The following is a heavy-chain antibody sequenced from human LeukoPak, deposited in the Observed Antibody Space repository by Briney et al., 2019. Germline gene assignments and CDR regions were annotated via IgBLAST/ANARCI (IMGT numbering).Heavy chain of an antibody. CDR3: ARGSIVVVVAATTPPYYFDY. CDR2: IHYSGSS. D-gene: IGHD2-15*01. Sequence: SETLSLTCTVSGDSTSNFYWNWIRQSPGKGLEWIGNIHYSGSSDYNPSLKSRGTISIDTSRRQFFLKLSSVTAADTAVYYCARGSIVVVVAATTPPYYFDYWGQGTLVTVSS. CDR1: GDSTSNFY. J-gene: IGHJ4*02. V-gene: IGHV4-59*12.